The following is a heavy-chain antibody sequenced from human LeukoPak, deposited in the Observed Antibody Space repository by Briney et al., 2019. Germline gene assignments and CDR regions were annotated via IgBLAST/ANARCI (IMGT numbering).Heavy chain of an antibody. Sequence: GASVKVSCKASGYTFTGYYMHWVRQAPGQGLEWMGWINPNSGGTSYAQKFQGWVTMTRDTSISTAYMELSRLRSDDTAVYYCARLGIAVAGFDYWGQGTLVTVSS. J-gene: IGHJ4*02. CDR3: ARLGIAVAGFDY. CDR2: INPNSGGT. V-gene: IGHV1-2*04. CDR1: GYTFTGYY. D-gene: IGHD6-19*01.